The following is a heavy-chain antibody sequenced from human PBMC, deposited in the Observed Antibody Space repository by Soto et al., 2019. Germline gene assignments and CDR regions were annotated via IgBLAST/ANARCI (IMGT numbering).Heavy chain of an antibody. J-gene: IGHJ4*02. V-gene: IGHV4-59*01. CDR3: AKYRRTEAEGFTLDY. D-gene: IGHD6-13*01. CDR1: AGLTRHCC. Sequence: SEALCVTCAVSAGLTRHCCWRGSRQPPEKRLEWIGNIFYTGTTTYNPSPESRVTMSVDTSKNQFYLKLNSVDAADKAVYYCAKYRRTEAEGFTLDYWGRGILVT. CDR2: IFYTGTT.